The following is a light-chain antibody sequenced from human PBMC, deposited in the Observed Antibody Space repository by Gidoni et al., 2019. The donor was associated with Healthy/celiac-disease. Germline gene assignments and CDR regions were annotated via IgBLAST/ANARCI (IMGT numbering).Light chain of an antibody. V-gene: IGKV1-9*01. CDR1: QGISSY. Sequence: DIQLTQSPSFLSASVGDRVTITCRASQGISSYLAWCQQKPGKAPKLLIYAASTLQSGVPSRFSGSGSGTEFTLTISSLQPEDFATYYCQQLNSYPLRFXPXTKVDIK. CDR3: QQLNSYPLR. CDR2: AAS. J-gene: IGKJ3*01.